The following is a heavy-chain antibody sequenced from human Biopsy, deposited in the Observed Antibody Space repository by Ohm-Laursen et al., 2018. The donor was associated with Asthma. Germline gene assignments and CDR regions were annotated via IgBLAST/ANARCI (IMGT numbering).Heavy chain of an antibody. V-gene: IGHV4-30-4*01. CDR1: RGYIRSYDHH. CDR2: IDQSGYT. D-gene: IGHD1-20*01. Sequence: SQTLSLTWTVSRGYIRSYDHHWAWIRQPPGKGLEWIGEIDQSGYTNSNPSLKSRVTISADTSKNQFHLNLSSVTAADTAVYFCARAAITGIRGWFDPWGQGTQVTVSS. J-gene: IGHJ5*02. CDR3: ARAAITGIRGWFDP.